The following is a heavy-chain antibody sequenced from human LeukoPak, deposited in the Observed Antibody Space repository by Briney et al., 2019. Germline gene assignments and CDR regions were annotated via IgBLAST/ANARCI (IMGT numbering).Heavy chain of an antibody. CDR3: AKDMYYDSSGYYPVFDY. D-gene: IGHD3-22*01. Sequence: GGSLRLSCEGSGFSFSSYWMTWVRQAPGKGLEWVSYISSSSSTIYYADSVKGRFTISRDNSKNTLYLQMNSLRAEDTAVYYCAKDMYYDSSGYYPVFDYWGQGTLVTVSS. CDR1: GFSFSSYW. V-gene: IGHV3-48*01. CDR2: ISSSSSTI. J-gene: IGHJ4*02.